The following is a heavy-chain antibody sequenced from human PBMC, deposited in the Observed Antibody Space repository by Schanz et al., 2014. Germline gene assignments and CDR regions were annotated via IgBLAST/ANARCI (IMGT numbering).Heavy chain of an antibody. V-gene: IGHV3-33*01. CDR3: ARRRVDYGEVDY. D-gene: IGHD4-17*01. CDR1: GFSLNTYG. Sequence: QVQLVESGGGVVQPGTSLILSCSVSGFSLNTYGIHWFRQPAGKGLEWVAVIWNNGVTKYYADSVRGRFTISRDRCQNTQYLRMSSRRAEDTAVYYGARRRVDYGEVDYWGQGTLVNVSS. CDR2: IWNNGVTK. J-gene: IGHJ4*02.